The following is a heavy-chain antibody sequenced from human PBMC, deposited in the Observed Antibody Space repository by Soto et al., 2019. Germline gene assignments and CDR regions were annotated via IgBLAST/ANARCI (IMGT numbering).Heavy chain of an antibody. V-gene: IGHV1-69*01. D-gene: IGHD6-19*01. CDR2: IIPIFGTA. CDR3: ARDGPKQWLAYYYYYGMDG. J-gene: IGHJ6*02. Sequence: QVQLVQSGAEVKKPGSSVKVSCKASGGTFSSYAISWVRQAPGQGLEWMGGIIPIFGTANYAQKFQGRVTITADEATSTAYMELSSLRSEDTAVYYCARDGPKQWLAYYYYYGMDGWGQGTTVTVSS. CDR1: GGTFSSYA.